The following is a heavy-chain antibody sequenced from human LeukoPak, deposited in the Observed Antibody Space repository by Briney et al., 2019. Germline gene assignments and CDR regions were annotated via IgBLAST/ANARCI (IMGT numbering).Heavy chain of an antibody. V-gene: IGHV4-31*03. CDR2: IYYSGST. Sequence: SETLSLTCTVSGGSISSGGYYWTWIRQHPGKGLEWIGYIYYSGSTYYNPSLKSRVTISVDTSKNQFSLRLSSVTAADTAVYYCALGYCGGGSCYAREYFQHWGQGTLVIVSS. J-gene: IGHJ1*01. CDR3: ALGYCGGGSCYAREYFQH. D-gene: IGHD2-15*01. CDR1: GGSISSGGYY.